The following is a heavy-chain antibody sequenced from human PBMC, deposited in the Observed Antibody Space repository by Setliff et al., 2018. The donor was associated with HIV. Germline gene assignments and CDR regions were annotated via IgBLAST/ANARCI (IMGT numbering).Heavy chain of an antibody. CDR2: TYHVGTT. D-gene: IGHD3-10*01. CDR1: GYSMSGGYN. V-gene: IGHV4-38-2*02. J-gene: IGHJ4*02. Sequence: SETLSLTCTVSGYSMSGGYNWGWIRQSPEKGLEWIGNTYHVGTTYYNPSLKSRVTLSVDPSKSQFSLKLTSVTAADTALYYCVTTDYFYGRNNFEYWGQGALVTVSS. CDR3: VTTDYFYGRNNFEY.